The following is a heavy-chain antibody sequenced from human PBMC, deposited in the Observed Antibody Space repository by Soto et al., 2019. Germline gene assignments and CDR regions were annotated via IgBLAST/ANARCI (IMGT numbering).Heavy chain of an antibody. Sequence: LRLSCAASGFTFGDYAMQWVRQAPGKGLEWVSAISWNSGSIDYADSVKGRFTISRDNAKNSLYLQMNSLRAEDTALYYCAKSHTTRGWHVTTDYCGPATRVTVSS. D-gene: IGHD6-19*01. CDR2: ISWNSGSI. CDR1: GFTFGDYA. J-gene: IGHJ4*02. V-gene: IGHV3-9*01. CDR3: AKSHTTRGWHVTTDY.